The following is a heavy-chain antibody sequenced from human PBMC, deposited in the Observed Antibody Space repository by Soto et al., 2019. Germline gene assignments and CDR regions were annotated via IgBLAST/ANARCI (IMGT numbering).Heavy chain of an antibody. J-gene: IGHJ6*02. Sequence: GGSLRLSCEASGVTFSSYAMSWVRQAPGKGLEWVSAISGSGISTYYADSVKGRFTISRDNSKNTLYLQMNSLRAEDTAVYYCAKEKAYSSGWDGMDVWGQGTTVTVSS. CDR3: AKEKAYSSGWDGMDV. CDR1: GVTFSSYA. V-gene: IGHV3-23*01. CDR2: ISGSGIST. D-gene: IGHD6-19*01.